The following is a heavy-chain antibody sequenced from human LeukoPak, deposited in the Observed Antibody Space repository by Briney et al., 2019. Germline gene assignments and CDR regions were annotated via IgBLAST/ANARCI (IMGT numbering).Heavy chain of an antibody. CDR2: ISSSSSTI. Sequence: GGSLRLSCAASGFTFDDYGMSWVRQAPGKGLEWVSYISSSSSTIYYADSVKGRFTISRDNAKNSLYLQMNSLRAEDTAVYYCARGLDRGVETPLGAFDIWGQGTMVTVSS. CDR1: GFTFDDYG. J-gene: IGHJ3*02. D-gene: IGHD5-24*01. V-gene: IGHV3-48*01. CDR3: ARGLDRGVETPLGAFDI.